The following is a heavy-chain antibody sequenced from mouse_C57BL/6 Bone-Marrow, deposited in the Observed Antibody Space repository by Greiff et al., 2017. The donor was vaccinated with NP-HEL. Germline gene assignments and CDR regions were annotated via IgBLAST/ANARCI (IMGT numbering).Heavy chain of an antibody. CDR2: IDPSDSYT. CDR1: GYTFTSYW. V-gene: IGHV1-69*01. CDR3: ARKRTTVVEDYAMDY. Sequence: VQLQQPGAELVMPGASVKLSCKASGYTFTSYWMHWVKQRPGQGLEWIGEIDPSDSYTNYNQKFKGKSTLTVDKSSSTAYMQLSSLTSEDSAVYYCARKRTTVVEDYAMDYWGQGTSVTVSS. J-gene: IGHJ4*01. D-gene: IGHD1-1*01.